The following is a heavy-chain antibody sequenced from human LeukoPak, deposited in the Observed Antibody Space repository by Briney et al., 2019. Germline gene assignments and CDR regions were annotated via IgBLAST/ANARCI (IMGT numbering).Heavy chain of an antibody. CDR1: GGSISSGDYY. J-gene: IGHJ5*02. D-gene: IGHD3-22*01. CDR2: MYYSGST. Sequence: SQTLSLTCTVSGGSISSGDYYWSWIRKPPGKGLEWIWYMYYSGSTYYNPSLKSRVTISLDTSKNQFSLKLSSVTAADTAVYYCARPYYYDSRIDRWGQGTLVTVSS. V-gene: IGHV4-30-4*01. CDR3: ARPYYYDSRIDR.